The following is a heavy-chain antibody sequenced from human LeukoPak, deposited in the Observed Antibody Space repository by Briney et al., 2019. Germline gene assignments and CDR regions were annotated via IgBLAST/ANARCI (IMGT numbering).Heavy chain of an antibody. D-gene: IGHD5-18*01. V-gene: IGHV3-74*01. CDR3: ARDETYSFLDI. J-gene: IGHJ3*02. CDR2: INSDGSST. Sequence: GGSLRLSCAASGFTFSSYSMNWVRQAPGKGLVWVSRINSDGSSTSYADSVKGRFTISRDNAKNTLYLQMNSLRAEDTAVYYCARDETYSFLDIRGQGTMVTVSS. CDR1: GFTFSSYS.